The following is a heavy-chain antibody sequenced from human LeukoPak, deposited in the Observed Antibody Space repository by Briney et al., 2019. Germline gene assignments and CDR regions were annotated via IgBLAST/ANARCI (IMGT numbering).Heavy chain of an antibody. D-gene: IGHD6-19*01. CDR1: GGSISSYY. V-gene: IGHV4-4*07. Sequence: PSETPSLTCTVSGGSISSYYWSWIRRPAGKGLEWIGRIYTSGSTNYNPSLKSRVTISVDKSKNQFSLKLSSVTAADTAVYYCARDRQWLVDYWGQGTLVTVSS. J-gene: IGHJ4*02. CDR3: ARDRQWLVDY. CDR2: IYTSGST.